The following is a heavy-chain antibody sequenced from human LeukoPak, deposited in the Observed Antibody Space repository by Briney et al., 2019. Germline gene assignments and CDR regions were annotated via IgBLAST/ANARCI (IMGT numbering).Heavy chain of an antibody. J-gene: IGHJ5*02. Sequence: SLRLSCAASGFIFDDYAMHWVRQAPGKGLEWVSGISWNSGSIGYADSVKGRFTISRDNAKNSLYLQMNSLRAEDMALYYCAKGLNWNWEYNWFDPWGQGTLVTVSS. V-gene: IGHV3-9*03. CDR3: AKGLNWNWEYNWFDP. CDR2: ISWNSGSI. D-gene: IGHD1-7*01. CDR1: GFIFDDYA.